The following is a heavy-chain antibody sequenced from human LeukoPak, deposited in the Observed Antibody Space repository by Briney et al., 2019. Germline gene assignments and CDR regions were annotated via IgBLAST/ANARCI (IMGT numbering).Heavy chain of an antibody. J-gene: IGHJ6*02. CDR1: GFTFRTYP. Sequence: GGSRRLSCAASGFTFRTYPMIWVRQAPGKGLESFASISGSGDDTYYADSVKGRFTISRDNSKNTLFLQMNSLRAEDTAVYYCAKVLSVTRYYWYGMDVWGQGTTVTVSS. CDR3: AKVLSVTRYYWYGMDV. D-gene: IGHD4-17*01. V-gene: IGHV3-23*01. CDR2: ISGSGDDT.